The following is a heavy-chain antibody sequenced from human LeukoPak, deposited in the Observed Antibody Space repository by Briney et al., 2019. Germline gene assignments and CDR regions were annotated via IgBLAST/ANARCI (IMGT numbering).Heavy chain of an antibody. CDR3: ARVPNYDPSFDY. CDR2: INSDGSDT. J-gene: IGHJ4*02. Sequence: GGSLRLSCAASGFTFSSYWMHWVRQAPGKGLVWVSRINSDGSDTSYADSVKGRFTISRNNAKNTLYLQMNSLRAEDTAVYYCARVPNYDPSFDYWGQGTLVTVSS. V-gene: IGHV3-74*01. CDR1: GFTFSSYW. D-gene: IGHD3-22*01.